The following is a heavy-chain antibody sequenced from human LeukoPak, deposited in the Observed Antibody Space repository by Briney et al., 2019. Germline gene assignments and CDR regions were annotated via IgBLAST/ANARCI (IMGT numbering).Heavy chain of an antibody. D-gene: IGHD6-13*01. V-gene: IGHV5-51*01. Sequence: GESLKISCKGSGYSFTSYWIGWVRQMPGKGLEWMGIIYPGDTDTRYSPSFQGQVTISADKSISTTYVQWSSLKASDTAMYYCASIIVAAAGRGYYYYGMDVWGQGTTVTVSS. CDR3: ASIIVAAAGRGYYYYGMDV. CDR2: IYPGDTDT. J-gene: IGHJ6*02. CDR1: GYSFTSYW.